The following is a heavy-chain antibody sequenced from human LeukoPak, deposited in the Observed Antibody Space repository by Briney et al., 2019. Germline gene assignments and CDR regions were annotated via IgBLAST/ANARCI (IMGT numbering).Heavy chain of an antibody. Sequence: SGALSLTCAVSGGSISSSNWWSWVRQPPGKGLEWIGEIYHSGSTNYNPSLKSRVTISVDKSKNQFSLKLSSVTAADTAVYYCARGPGRRYYYDSSGYFYWGQGTLVTVSS. D-gene: IGHD3-22*01. V-gene: IGHV4-4*02. CDR3: ARGPGRRYYYDSSGYFY. CDR1: GGSISSSNW. J-gene: IGHJ4*02. CDR2: IYHSGST.